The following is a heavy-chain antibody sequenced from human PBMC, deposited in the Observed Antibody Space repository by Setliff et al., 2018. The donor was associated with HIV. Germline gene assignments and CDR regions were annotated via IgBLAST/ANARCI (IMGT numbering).Heavy chain of an antibody. CDR1: GYTLTELS. V-gene: IGHV1-24*01. CDR2: FDPEYDKT. D-gene: IGHD3-3*01. Sequence: ASVKVSCKVSGYTLTELSIHWVRQAPGKGLEWMGGFDPEYDKTFYAQKFQGRVTMSEDTSTDTVYMELSSLRSEDTAVYYCARGVLEGDAFDYWGQGTLVTVSS. CDR3: ARGVLEGDAFDY. J-gene: IGHJ4*02.